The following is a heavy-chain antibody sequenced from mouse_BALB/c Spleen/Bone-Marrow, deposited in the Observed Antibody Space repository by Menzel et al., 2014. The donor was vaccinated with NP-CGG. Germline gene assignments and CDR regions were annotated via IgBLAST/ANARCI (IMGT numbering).Heavy chain of an antibody. Sequence: VQLQQSGAELVRPGTSVKVSCKASGYAFTNYLIEWVKQRPGQGLEWIGVINPGSGGTNYNEKFRGKATLTADKSSSTAHMQLSSLTSDDSAVYFCVRCLTGTSALDFWGQGTSVTVSS. CDR2: INPGSGGT. V-gene: IGHV1-54*01. J-gene: IGHJ4*01. D-gene: IGHD4-1*01. CDR1: GYAFTNYL. CDR3: VRCLTGTSALDF.